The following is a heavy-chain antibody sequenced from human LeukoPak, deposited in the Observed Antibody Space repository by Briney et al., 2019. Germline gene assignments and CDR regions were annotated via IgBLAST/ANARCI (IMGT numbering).Heavy chain of an antibody. D-gene: IGHD6-6*01. CDR1: GGSFSGYY. CDR2: INHSGST. V-gene: IGHV4-34*01. J-gene: IGHJ4*02. Sequence: SETLSLICAVYGGSFSGYYWSWIRQPPGKGLEWIGEINHSGSTNYNPSLKRRVTISVDTSKNQFSLKLSSVTAADTAVYYCARIAARPPKGFDYWGQGTLVTVSS. CDR3: ARIAARPPKGFDY.